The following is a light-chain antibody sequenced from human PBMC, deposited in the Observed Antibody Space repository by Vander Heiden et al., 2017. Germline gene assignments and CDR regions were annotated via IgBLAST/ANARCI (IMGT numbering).Light chain of an antibody. CDR3: SLYAGTSSWP. CDR2: EVA. CDR1: SSDVDNYDF. V-gene: IGLV2-23*02. Sequence: QSTLIQPASVSGSPGQSVTISCTGSSSDVDNYDFFSWYQQHPGQAPKLLIFEVAQRPSGVSDRFSGSRSGSTASLTISGLQADDEADYYCSLYAGTSSWPFGGGTKLTVV. J-gene: IGLJ3*02.